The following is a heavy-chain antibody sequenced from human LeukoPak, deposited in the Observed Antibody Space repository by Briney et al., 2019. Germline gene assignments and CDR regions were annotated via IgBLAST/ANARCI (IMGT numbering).Heavy chain of an antibody. Sequence: GGSLRLSCAASGFTFSSYAMHWVRQAPGKGLEWVAVISYDGSNKYYADSVKGRFTISRDNSKNTLYLQMNSLRAEDTAVYYCARGRDDTSGPSGNWGQGTLVTVSS. CDR2: ISYDGSNK. V-gene: IGHV3-30*04. CDR1: GFTFSSYA. D-gene: IGHD3-22*01. CDR3: ARGRDDTSGPSGN. J-gene: IGHJ4*02.